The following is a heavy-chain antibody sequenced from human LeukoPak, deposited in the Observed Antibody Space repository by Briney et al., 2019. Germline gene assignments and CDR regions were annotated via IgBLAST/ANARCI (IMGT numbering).Heavy chain of an antibody. Sequence: ASVKVSCKASGYTFTSYGISWVRQAPGQGLEWMGWISAYNGNTNYAQKLQGRVTKTADTSTSTAYMELRRLRSDDTAVYYCASTYSSGSLLFYFDYWGQGTLVTVSS. CDR3: ASTYSSGSLLFYFDY. J-gene: IGHJ4*02. D-gene: IGHD6-19*01. V-gene: IGHV1-18*01. CDR1: GYTFTSYG. CDR2: ISAYNGNT.